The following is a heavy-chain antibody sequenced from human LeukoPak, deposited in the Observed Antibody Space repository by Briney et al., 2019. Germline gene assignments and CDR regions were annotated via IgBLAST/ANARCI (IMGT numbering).Heavy chain of an antibody. Sequence: SETLSLTCTVSGGSISSSSYYWGWIRQPPGKGLEWIGSIYYKGNTYFNPSLKSRVTISVDTSKNQFSLKLSSVTAADTAVYYCARAKITFGGVIVFHWFDPWGQGTLVTVSS. CDR3: ARAKITFGGVIVFHWFDP. V-gene: IGHV4-39*07. J-gene: IGHJ5*02. CDR1: GGSISSSSYY. CDR2: IYYKGNT. D-gene: IGHD3-16*02.